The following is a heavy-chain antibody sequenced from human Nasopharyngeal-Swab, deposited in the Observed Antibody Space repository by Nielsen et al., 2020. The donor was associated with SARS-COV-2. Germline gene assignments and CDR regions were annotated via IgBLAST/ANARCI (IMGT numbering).Heavy chain of an antibody. V-gene: IGHV1-2*02. Sequence: SVKVSCKASGYTFTGYYMHWVRQAPGQGLEWMGWINPNSGGTNYAQKFQGRVTMTRGTSISTAYMEMSRLRSDDTALYYCAREGEYSYGVPHFDYWGQGTLVTVSS. D-gene: IGHD5-18*01. CDR2: INPNSGGT. CDR3: AREGEYSYGVPHFDY. J-gene: IGHJ4*02. CDR1: GYTFTGYY.